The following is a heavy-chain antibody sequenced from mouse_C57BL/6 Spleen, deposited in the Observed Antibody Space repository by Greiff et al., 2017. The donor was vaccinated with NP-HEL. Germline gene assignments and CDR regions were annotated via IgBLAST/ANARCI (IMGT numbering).Heavy chain of an antibody. CDR1: GYTFTSYW. V-gene: IGHV1-50*01. J-gene: IGHJ2*01. CDR3: ARDHYGSSYIDY. Sequence: VQLQQPGAELVKPGASVKLSCKASGYTFTSYWMQWVKQRPGQGLEWIGEIDPSDSYTNYNQKFKGKATLTVDTSSSTAYMQLSSLTSEDSAVYYCARDHYGSSYIDYWGQGTTLTVSS. D-gene: IGHD1-1*01. CDR2: IDPSDSYT.